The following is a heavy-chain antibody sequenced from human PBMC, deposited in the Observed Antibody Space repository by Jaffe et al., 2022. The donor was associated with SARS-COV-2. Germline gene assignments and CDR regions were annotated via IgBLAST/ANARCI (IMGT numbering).Heavy chain of an antibody. J-gene: IGHJ6*03. CDR3: ASRQVGGFHYYVDV. CDR2: IYGGGGT. Sequence: EVKLLETGGGLIQPGGSLRLSCAASGFTVNSNYMGWVRQAPGKGLEWVSVIYGGGGTFYADSAKGRFTISRDGSKNSLYLQMNGLRAEDTAVYYCASRQVGGFHYYVDVWGRGTTVTVSS. CDR1: GFTVNSNY. V-gene: IGHV3-53*02.